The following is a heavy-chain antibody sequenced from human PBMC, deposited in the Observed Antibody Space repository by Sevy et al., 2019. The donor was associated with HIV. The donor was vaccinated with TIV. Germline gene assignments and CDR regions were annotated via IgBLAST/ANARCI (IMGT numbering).Heavy chain of an antibody. J-gene: IGHJ3*02. CDR2: ISYDGGNK. CDR1: GFTFSKYG. CDR3: AKPGKFSGSYLDAFDI. D-gene: IGHD1-26*01. Sequence: GGSLRLSCAASGFTFSKYGMHWVRQAPGKGLEWVAVISYDGGNKYDADSVKGRFTISKDNFKNTLYLQMNSLRAEDTAIYYCAKPGKFSGSYLDAFDIWGQGTMVTVSS. V-gene: IGHV3-30*18.